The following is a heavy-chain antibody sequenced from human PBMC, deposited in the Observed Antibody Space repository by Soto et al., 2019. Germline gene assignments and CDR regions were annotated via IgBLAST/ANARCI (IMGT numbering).Heavy chain of an antibody. V-gene: IGHV4-61*01. CDR2: IYYSGST. Sequence: SETLSLTCTVSGGSVSSGSYYWSWIRQPPGKGLEWIGYIYYSGSTNYNPSLKSRVTISVDTSKNQFSLKLSSVTAADTAVYYCAREGAVALYFDYWGQGTLVTVSS. J-gene: IGHJ4*02. D-gene: IGHD6-19*01. CDR3: AREGAVALYFDY. CDR1: GGSVSSGSYY.